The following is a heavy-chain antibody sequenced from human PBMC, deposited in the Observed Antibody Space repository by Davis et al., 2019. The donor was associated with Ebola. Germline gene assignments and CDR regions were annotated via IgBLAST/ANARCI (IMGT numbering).Heavy chain of an antibody. CDR3: ARTGSSWYFGSSTRYDAFDI. Sequence: PGGSLRLSCAASGFTFSSYGMHWVRQAPGKGLEWVANIKQDGSEKYYGDSVKGRFTISRDNAKNSLYLQMNSLRAEDTAVYYCARTGSSWYFGSSTRYDAFDIWGQGTMVTVSS. V-gene: IGHV3-7*01. D-gene: IGHD6-13*01. CDR2: IKQDGSEK. J-gene: IGHJ3*02. CDR1: GFTFSSYG.